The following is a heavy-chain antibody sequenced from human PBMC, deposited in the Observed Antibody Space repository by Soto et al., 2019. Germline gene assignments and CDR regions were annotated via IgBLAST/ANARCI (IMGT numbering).Heavy chain of an antibody. V-gene: IGHV1-18*01. D-gene: IGHD2-15*01. J-gene: IGHJ6*02. CDR3: ARDPGLRGRGPRPGRGVVVAGYGMDV. Sequence: ASVKVSCKASGYTFTSYGISWVRQAPGQGLEWMGWISAYNGNTNYAQKLQGRVTMTTDTSTSTAYMELRSLRSDDTAVYYCARDPGLRGRGPRPGRGVVVAGYGMDVWGQGTTVTVSS. CDR2: ISAYNGNT. CDR1: GYTFTSYG.